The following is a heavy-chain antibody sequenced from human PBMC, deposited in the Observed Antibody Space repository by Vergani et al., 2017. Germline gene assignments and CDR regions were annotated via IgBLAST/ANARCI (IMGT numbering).Heavy chain of an antibody. Sequence: QVQLVQSGAEVKKPGASVKVSCKASGYTFTSYGISWVRQAPGQGLEWMGWISAYNGNTNYAQKLQGRVTMTTDTSTSTAYMELRSLRSDDTAVYYCAIGPRTMVRGALRGGIMDVWGKGTTVTVSS. CDR2: ISAYNGNT. CDR1: GYTFTSYG. V-gene: IGHV1-18*04. CDR3: AIGPRTMVRGALRGGIMDV. J-gene: IGHJ6*03. D-gene: IGHD3-10*01.